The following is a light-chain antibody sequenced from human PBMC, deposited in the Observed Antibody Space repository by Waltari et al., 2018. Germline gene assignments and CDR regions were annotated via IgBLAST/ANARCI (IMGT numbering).Light chain of an antibody. Sequence: SSELTQDPAVSVALGQTVKMTCQGDSLRTSSASWYQQKPGQAPVLVLFGYNKRPSGIPDRFSGYNSGTTSSLTITGAQAEDEADYYCHSRDSSASHVVFGGGTKLTVL. CDR1: SLRTSS. J-gene: IGLJ2*01. CDR3: HSRDSSASHVV. V-gene: IGLV3-19*01. CDR2: GYN.